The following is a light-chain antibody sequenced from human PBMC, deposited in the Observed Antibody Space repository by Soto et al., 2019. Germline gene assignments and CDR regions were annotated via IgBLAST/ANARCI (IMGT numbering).Light chain of an antibody. CDR3: QHYDSPLYT. V-gene: IGKV3-20*01. Sequence: EVVLTQSPGTLSLSPGDRATLSCRASQSVTSSYLAWYQQKPGLAPRLLIYGTSNRASGVPDRFSGSGSGTDFTLTISRLEPEDFAVYYCQHYDSPLYTFGQGTKLEIK. CDR1: QSVTSSY. CDR2: GTS. J-gene: IGKJ2*01.